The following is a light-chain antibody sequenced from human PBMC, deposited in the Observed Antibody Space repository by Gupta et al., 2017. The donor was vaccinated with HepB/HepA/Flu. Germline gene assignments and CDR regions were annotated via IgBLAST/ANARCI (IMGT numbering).Light chain of an antibody. CDR1: RSDIGSYSL. CDR2: AVT. CDR3: CSFACSGTVV. J-gene: IGLJ3*02. V-gene: IGLV2-23*02. Sequence: QSVLTQPASVSGSPGPSITISCTGTRSDIGSYSLVSWFQQHPGQAPKLIIYAVTKRPSGISHRFSASKSGSTASLTISALQTEDAAHYFCCSFACSGTVVFGGGTQLTVL.